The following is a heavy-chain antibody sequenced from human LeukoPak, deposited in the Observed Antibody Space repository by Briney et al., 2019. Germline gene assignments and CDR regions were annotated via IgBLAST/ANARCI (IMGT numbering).Heavy chain of an antibody. CDR3: ARAFYGSGSYYTDY. CDR2: INPNRGDT. Sequence: ASVKVSCKASGYTFTGYYMHWVRQAPGQGLEWMGRINPNRGDTNYAQKFQGRVTMARDTSISTASMELTGLRSDDTAVYYCARAFYGSGSYYTDYWGQGTLVTVSS. V-gene: IGHV1-2*02. J-gene: IGHJ4*02. CDR1: GYTFTGYY. D-gene: IGHD3-10*01.